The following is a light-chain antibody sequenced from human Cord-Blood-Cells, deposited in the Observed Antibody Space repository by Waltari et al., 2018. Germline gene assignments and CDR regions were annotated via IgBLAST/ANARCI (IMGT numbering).Light chain of an antibody. J-gene: IGLJ1*01. Sequence: QSALTQPASVSGSPGQSITISCTGTSNAVGRYNLFSWYQQHPGKAPKLMIYEVSKRPSGVSNRFSGSKSGNTASLTISGLQAEDEADYYCCSYAGSSTFVFGTGTKVTVL. V-gene: IGLV2-23*02. CDR2: EVS. CDR1: SNAVGRYNL. CDR3: CSYAGSSTFV.